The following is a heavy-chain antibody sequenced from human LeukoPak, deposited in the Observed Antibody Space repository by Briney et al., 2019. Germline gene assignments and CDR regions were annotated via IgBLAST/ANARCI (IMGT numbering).Heavy chain of an antibody. CDR3: GGSSRTSCCDFAY. CDR2: IYYSGST. Sequence: KTSQTLSLTCTVSGGSISSGDYYWSWIRQPPGKGLEWNGYIYYSGSTYYNPSLKSRVTISVDTSKNQFSLKLSSVTAADTAVYYCGGSSRTSCCDFAYWGQGCFVTVSS. J-gene: IGHJ4*02. D-gene: IGHD2-2*01. CDR1: GGSISSGDYY. V-gene: IGHV4-30-4*08.